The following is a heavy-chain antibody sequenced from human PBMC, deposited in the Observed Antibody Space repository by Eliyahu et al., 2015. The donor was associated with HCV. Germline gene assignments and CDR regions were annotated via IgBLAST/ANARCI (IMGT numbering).Heavy chain of an antibody. CDR3: ARGPGGGWYLAPFDY. CDR2: INHSGST. Sequence: QVQLQQWGAGLLKPSETLSLTCAXYGGSFSGYYWSWIRQPPGKGLEWIGEINHSGSTNYNPSLKSRVTISVDTSKNQFSLKLSSVTAADTAVYYCARGPGGGWYLAPFDYWGQGTLVTVSS. V-gene: IGHV4-34*01. J-gene: IGHJ4*02. CDR1: GGSFSGYY. D-gene: IGHD6-19*01.